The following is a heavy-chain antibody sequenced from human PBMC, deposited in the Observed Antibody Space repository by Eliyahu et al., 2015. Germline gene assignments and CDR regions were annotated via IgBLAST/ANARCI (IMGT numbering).Heavy chain of an antibody. J-gene: IGHJ4*02. CDR1: GYXFXXYY. CDR2: VTPSGSGT. D-gene: IGHD2-8*01. V-gene: IGHV1-46*01. Sequence: QVQLVQSGAEVKKPGASVKVSXKASGYXFXXYYIHWVRQAPGQGLEWMGIVTPSGSGTRSAQKFQGRVTLTSDTSTSTVYMELSSLRSDDTAVYYCARERGYCSNGVCPYYFDYWGQGALVTVSS. CDR3: ARERGYCSNGVCPYYFDY.